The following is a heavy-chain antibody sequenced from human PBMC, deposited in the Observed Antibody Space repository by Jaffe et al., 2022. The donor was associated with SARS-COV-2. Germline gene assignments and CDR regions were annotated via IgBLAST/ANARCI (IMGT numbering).Heavy chain of an antibody. CDR1: GFTFSSYA. J-gene: IGHJ6*03. Sequence: EVQLVESGGGLVQPGGSLRLSCAASGFTFSSYAMSWVRQAPGKGLEWVSAISGSGGSTYYADSVKGRFTISRDNSKNTLYLQMNSLRAEDTAVYYCASKSPRLWFGEFSYYYYYYMDVWGKGTTVTVSS. D-gene: IGHD3-10*01. CDR3: ASKSPRLWFGEFSYYYYYYMDV. V-gene: IGHV3-23*04. CDR2: ISGSGGST.